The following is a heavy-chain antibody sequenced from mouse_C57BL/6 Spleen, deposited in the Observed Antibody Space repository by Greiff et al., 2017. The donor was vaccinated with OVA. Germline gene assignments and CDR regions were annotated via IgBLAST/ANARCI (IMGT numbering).Heavy chain of an antibody. V-gene: IGHV1-50*01. Sequence: QVQLQQPGAELVKPGASVKLSCKASGYTFTSYWMQWVKQRPGQGLKWIGEIDPSDSYTNYNQKFKGKATLTVDTSSSTAYMQLSSLTSEDSAVYYCARGIWGYFDYWGQGTTLTVSS. CDR3: ARGIWGYFDY. J-gene: IGHJ2*01. CDR1: GYTFTSYW. CDR2: IDPSDSYT.